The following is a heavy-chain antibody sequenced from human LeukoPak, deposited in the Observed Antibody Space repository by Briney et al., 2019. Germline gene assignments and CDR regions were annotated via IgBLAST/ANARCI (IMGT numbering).Heavy chain of an antibody. D-gene: IGHD3-22*01. CDR2: IYTSGST. CDR3: ASEYPGHYDIGGHNWFDP. V-gene: IGHV4-4*07. Sequence: SETLSLTCTVSGGSISSYYWSWIRQPAGMGLEWIGRIYTSGSTNYNPSLKSRVTMSVDTSKNQFSLKLSSVTAADTAVYYCASEYPGHYDIGGHNWFDPWGQGTLVTVSS. CDR1: GGSISSYY. J-gene: IGHJ5*02.